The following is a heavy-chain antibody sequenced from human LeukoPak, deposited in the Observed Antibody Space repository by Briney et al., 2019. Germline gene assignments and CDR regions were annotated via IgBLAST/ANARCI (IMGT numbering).Heavy chain of an antibody. Sequence: GGSLRLSRVSSGFTFSNYWMKWVRQAPGKGLEWVASINEDGSGKFSVGSVKDRITISRDNTRNSLELQINSLTVEDTAIYYCARDDGDVWGTGTTVTVSS. J-gene: IGHJ6*04. CDR2: INEDGSGK. CDR1: GFTFSNYW. CDR3: ARDDGDV. V-gene: IGHV3-7*01.